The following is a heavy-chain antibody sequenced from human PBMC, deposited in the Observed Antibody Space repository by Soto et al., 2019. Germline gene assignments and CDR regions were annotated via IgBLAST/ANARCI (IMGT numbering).Heavy chain of an antibody. D-gene: IGHD2-15*01. CDR1: GFTFSSYW. CDR2: INSDGSST. V-gene: IGHV3-74*01. Sequence: EVQLVESGGGLVQPGGSLRLTCAASGFTFSSYWMHWVRQAPGKGLVWVSRINSDGSSTSYADSVKGRFTISRDNAKNTLYLQMNSLRAEDTAAYYCVRTSLGVAAATREDYWGRGTLVTVSS. CDR3: VRTSLGVAAATREDY. J-gene: IGHJ4*02.